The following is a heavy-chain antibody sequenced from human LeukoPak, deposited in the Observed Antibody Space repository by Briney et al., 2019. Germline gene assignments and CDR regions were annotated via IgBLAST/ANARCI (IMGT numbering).Heavy chain of an antibody. CDR2: VSGSGGST. J-gene: IGHJ4*02. Sequence: GGSLRLSCAASGFIFSSDAMNWVRLAPGKGLEWVSSVSGSGGSTFYADSVKGRFAISRDNSKNTLYLQMNSLRAEDTAIYYCAKDSPSLFGSAGIDYWGQGTLVTVSS. CDR3: AKDSPSLFGSAGIDY. V-gene: IGHV3-23*01. D-gene: IGHD3-3*01. CDR1: GFIFSSDA.